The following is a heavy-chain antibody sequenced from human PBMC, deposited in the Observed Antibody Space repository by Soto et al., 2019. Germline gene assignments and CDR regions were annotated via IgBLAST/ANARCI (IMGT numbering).Heavy chain of an antibody. Sequence: QVQLVQSGAEVKKPGASVKVSCKASGYTFTSYGISWVRQAPGQGLEWMGWISAYNGNTNYAQKLQGRVTMTTDTSTSTAYMELRSLRSDDTAVYYCARDQRGVVPAANYKPFDYWGQGTLVTVSS. D-gene: IGHD2-2*01. J-gene: IGHJ4*02. CDR2: ISAYNGNT. CDR3: ARDQRGVVPAANYKPFDY. V-gene: IGHV1-18*01. CDR1: GYTFTSYG.